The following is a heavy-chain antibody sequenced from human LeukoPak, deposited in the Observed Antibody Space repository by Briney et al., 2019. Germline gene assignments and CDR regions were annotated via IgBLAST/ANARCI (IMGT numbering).Heavy chain of an antibody. CDR1: GFTFSSYS. CDR2: ISSSSSYI. D-gene: IGHD3-22*01. Sequence: PGGSLRLSCAASGFTFSSYSMNWVRQAPGKGLEWVSSISSSSSYIYYADSVKGRFTISRDNAKNSLYLQMNSLRAEDTAVYYCARGSSYLDDAFDIWGQGTMVTVSS. J-gene: IGHJ3*02. CDR3: ARGSSYLDDAFDI. V-gene: IGHV3-21*01.